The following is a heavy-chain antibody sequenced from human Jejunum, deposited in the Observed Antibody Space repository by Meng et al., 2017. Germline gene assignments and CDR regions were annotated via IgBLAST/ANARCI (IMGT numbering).Heavy chain of an antibody. CDR1: GFSLTTSGVG. D-gene: IGHD6-13*01. CDR3: AHRLAYSTNYNVGWFDP. V-gene: IGHV2-5*02. Sequence: QITLKAPGSTLVKPTQTLTLTCTFSGFSLTTSGVGVGWIRQPPGKALECLALIYWDDDKRYNPSLRNRLSITKDTSKNQVVLTMTNMDPVDTATYYCAHRLAYSTNYNVGWFDPWGQGTLVTVSS. J-gene: IGHJ5*02. CDR2: IYWDDDK.